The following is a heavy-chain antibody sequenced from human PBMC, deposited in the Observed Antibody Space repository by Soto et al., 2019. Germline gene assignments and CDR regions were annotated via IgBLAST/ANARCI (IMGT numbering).Heavy chain of an antibody. Sequence: SKTLSLTCTVSGGSISSSSYYWGWIRQPPGKGLEWIGSIYYSGSTYYNPSLKSRVTISVDTSKNQFSLKLSSVTAADTAVYYCARQRAHPYYFDYWGQGTLVTVSS. CDR2: IYYSGST. CDR1: GGSISSSSYY. J-gene: IGHJ4*02. V-gene: IGHV4-39*01. CDR3: ARQRAHPYYFDY.